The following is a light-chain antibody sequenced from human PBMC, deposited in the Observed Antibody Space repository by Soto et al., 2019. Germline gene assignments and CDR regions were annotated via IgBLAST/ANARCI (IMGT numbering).Light chain of an antibody. CDR1: QSVSSY. J-gene: IGKJ1*01. V-gene: IGKV3-11*01. Sequence: IVLTQSPATLSVSPGGRAALSCSASQSVSSYLAWYQQKPGQAPRLLIYDASNRATGIPARFSGSGSGTDFTLTISPLEPEDFAEHYCPQRSDWPRTFGQAPKA. CDR3: PQRSDWPRT. CDR2: DAS.